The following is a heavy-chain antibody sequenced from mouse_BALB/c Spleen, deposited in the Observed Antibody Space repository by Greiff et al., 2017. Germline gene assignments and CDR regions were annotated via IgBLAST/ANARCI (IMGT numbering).Heavy chain of an antibody. CDR1: GYTFTSYT. CDR2: INPSSGYT. D-gene: IGHD2-10*02. CDR3: ARENPYGNYGYFDV. V-gene: IGHV1-4*01. Sequence: QVQLKESGAELARPGASVKMSCKASGYTFTSYTMHWVKQRPGQGLEWIGYINPSSGYTNYNQKFKDKATLTADKSSSTAYMQLSSLTSEDSAVYYCARENPYGNYGYFDVWGAGTTVTVSS. J-gene: IGHJ1*01.